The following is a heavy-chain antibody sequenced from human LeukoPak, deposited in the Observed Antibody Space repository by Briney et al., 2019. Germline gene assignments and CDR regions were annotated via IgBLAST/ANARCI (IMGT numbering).Heavy chain of an antibody. D-gene: IGHD6-19*01. CDR1: GGSISGSRRY. Sequence: SETLSLTCNVSGGSISGSRRYWGWVRQPPGGGLEWIASIRYTGSTYYNPSLQSRISISVDNSQNQFSLKLESVTAADTSVYYCARHGGSSGWFGSYYFDYWGQGTLVTVSS. V-gene: IGHV4-39*01. CDR2: IRYTGST. CDR3: ARHGGSSGWFGSYYFDY. J-gene: IGHJ4*02.